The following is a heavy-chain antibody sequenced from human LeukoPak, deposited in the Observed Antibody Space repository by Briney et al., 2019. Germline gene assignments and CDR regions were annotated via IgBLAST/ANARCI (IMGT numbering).Heavy chain of an antibody. CDR2: INHSGST. J-gene: IGHJ4*02. Sequence: SETLSLTCAVYGGSFSGYYWSWIRQPPGKGLEWIGEINHSGSTNYNPSLKSRVTISVDTSKNQFSLKLSPVTAADTAVYYCASGYSLDYWGQGTLVTVSS. V-gene: IGHV4-34*01. CDR1: GGSFSGYY. CDR3: ASGYSLDY. D-gene: IGHD1-26*01.